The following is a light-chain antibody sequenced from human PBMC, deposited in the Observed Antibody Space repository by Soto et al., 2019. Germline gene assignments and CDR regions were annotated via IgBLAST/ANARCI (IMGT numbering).Light chain of an antibody. CDR1: QSLLYSSNNLNY. J-gene: IGKJ4*01. CDR2: WAS. CDR3: QQYYDTPLT. Sequence: DIVMAQSPDSLALSLGERATIHCRSSQSLLYSSNNLNYLAGFQQKPGQPPKLLLYWASTRESGFPDRFSGSWSVTDFTLTISSLKAEDEAVYFVQQYYDTPLTFGGGTKREIK. V-gene: IGKV4-1*01.